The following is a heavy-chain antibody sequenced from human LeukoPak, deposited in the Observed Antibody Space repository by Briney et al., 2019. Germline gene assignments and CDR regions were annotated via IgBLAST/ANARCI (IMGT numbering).Heavy chain of an antibody. Sequence: SETLSLTCAVYGGSFSGYYWSWIRQPPGKGLEWIGEINHSGSTNYNPSLKSRVTISVDTSKNQFSLKLSSVTAADTAVYYCARVGYYYDSSGYFYYHYYMDVWGKGTTVTVSS. CDR1: GGSFSGYY. CDR3: ARVGYYYDSSGYFYYHYYMDV. D-gene: IGHD3-22*01. CDR2: INHSGST. J-gene: IGHJ6*03. V-gene: IGHV4-34*01.